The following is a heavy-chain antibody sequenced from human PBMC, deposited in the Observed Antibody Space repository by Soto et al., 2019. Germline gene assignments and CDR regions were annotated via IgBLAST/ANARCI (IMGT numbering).Heavy chain of an antibody. J-gene: IGHJ4*02. V-gene: IGHV4-39*01. CDR3: VRHRDRWYSGSGWTVQAE. Sequence: PSETLSLTCTVSGGTIRSSSYYWGWIRQPPGKGLEWIGSIYYSGATYYNLSLKSRVTISIDTSKNQFSLNLTSVTAADRAVCYGVRHRDRWYSGSGWTVQAEWGQGDLV. CDR1: GGTIRSSSYY. CDR2: IYYSGAT. D-gene: IGHD1-26*01.